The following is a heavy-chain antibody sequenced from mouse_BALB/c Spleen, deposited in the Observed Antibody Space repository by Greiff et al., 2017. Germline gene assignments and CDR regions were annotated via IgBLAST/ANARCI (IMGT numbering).Heavy chain of an antibody. V-gene: IGHV3-8*02. CDR1: GDSITSGY. D-gene: IGHD2-1*01. J-gene: IGHJ3*01. Sequence: EVKLMESGPSLVKPSQTLSLTCSVTGDSITSGYWNWIRKFPGNKLEYMGYISYSGSTYYNPSLKSRLSITRDTSKNQYYLQLNSVTTEDTATYYCARWGGNYVLFAYWGQGTLVTVSA. CDR2: ISYSGST. CDR3: ARWGGNYVLFAY.